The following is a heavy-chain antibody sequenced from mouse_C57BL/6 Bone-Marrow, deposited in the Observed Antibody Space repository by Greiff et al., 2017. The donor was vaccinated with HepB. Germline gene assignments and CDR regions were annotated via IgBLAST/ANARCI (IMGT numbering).Heavy chain of an antibody. CDR2: IDPENGDT. V-gene: IGHV14-4*01. CDR1: GFNIKDDY. J-gene: IGHJ2*01. Sequence: VQLQQSGAELVRPGASVKLSCTASGFNIKDDYMHWVKQRPEQGLEWIGWIDPENGDTEYASKFQGKATITADTSSHTAYLQLSSLTSEDTAVYYCTGVSTVDYWGQGTTLTVSS. CDR3: TGVSTVDY. D-gene: IGHD1-1*01.